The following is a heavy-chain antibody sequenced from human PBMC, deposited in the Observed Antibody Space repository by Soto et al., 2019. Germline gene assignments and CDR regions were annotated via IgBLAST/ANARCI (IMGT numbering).Heavy chain of an antibody. Sequence: GSLRLSCAVSGFTFRDYYMTWIRQAPGKGLEWIGHIYYSGSTNYNPSLKSRLTLSLDTSKNQFSLKLTSVTAADTAVYYCARVGRLITAAGLLDAWGQGTLVTVSS. CDR3: ARVGRLITAAGLLDA. J-gene: IGHJ5*02. V-gene: IGHV4-59*01. D-gene: IGHD6-13*01. CDR1: GFTFRDYY. CDR2: IYYSGST.